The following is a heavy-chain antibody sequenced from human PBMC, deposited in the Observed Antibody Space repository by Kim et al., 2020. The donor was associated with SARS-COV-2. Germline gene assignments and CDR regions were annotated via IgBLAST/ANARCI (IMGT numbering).Heavy chain of an antibody. J-gene: IGHJ4*02. CDR1: GYTFTSYY. Sequence: ASVKVSCKASGYTFTSYYMHWVRQAPGQGLEWMGIINPSGGSTSYAQKFQGRVTMTRDTSTSTVYMELSSLRSEDTAVYYCARDRLRAGYDILTGRWLDYWGQGTLVTVSS. D-gene: IGHD3-9*01. V-gene: IGHV1-46*01. CDR3: ARDRLRAGYDILTGRWLDY. CDR2: INPSGGST.